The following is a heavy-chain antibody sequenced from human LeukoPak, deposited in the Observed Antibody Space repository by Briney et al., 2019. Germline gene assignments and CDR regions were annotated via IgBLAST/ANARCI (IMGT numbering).Heavy chain of an antibody. V-gene: IGHV4-39*07. CDR3: ARVPTVFHYFDY. J-gene: IGHJ4*02. CDR1: GGSISSSSYY. CDR2: IYYSGST. Sequence: SETLSLTCTVSGGSISSSSYYWGWIRQPPGKGLEWIGSIYYSGSTYYNPSLKSRVTISVDTSKNQFSLKLSSVTAADTAVYYCARVPTVFHYFDYWGQGTLVTVSS. D-gene: IGHD4-17*01.